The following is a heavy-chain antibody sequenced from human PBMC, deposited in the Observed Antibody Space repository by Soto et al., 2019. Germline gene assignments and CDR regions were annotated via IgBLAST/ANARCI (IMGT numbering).Heavy chain of an antibody. CDR2: IWYDGSGK. D-gene: IGHD1-1*01. CDR3: VRDQSGRRLPYYFYGMDV. J-gene: IGHJ6*02. CDR1: GFTFTDHA. Sequence: QMQLVESGGGVVQPGTSLRLSCAASGFTFTDHAMYWVRQAPGKGLEWVAAIWYDGSGKYYLDSVKGRFTISRDNSKNTLSLQMNSLRAEDTAVYFCVRDQSGRRLPYYFYGMDVWGQGTTVTVSS. V-gene: IGHV3-33*01.